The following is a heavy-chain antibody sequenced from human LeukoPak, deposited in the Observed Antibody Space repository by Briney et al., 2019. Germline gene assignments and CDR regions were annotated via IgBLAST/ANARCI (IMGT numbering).Heavy chain of an antibody. D-gene: IGHD3-22*01. CDR2: ISVYNGDT. CDR3: ARAGFYYDNSGSYSYYFDY. V-gene: IGHV1-18*04. Sequence: ASVKVSCKASGYTFVSYGITWVRQAPGQGLEWMGWISVYNGDTKYAQNLQGRVTLTTDTSTSTAYMELRSLRSDDTAVYYCARAGFYYDNSGSYSYYFDYWGQGTLVTVSS. CDR1: GYTFVSYG. J-gene: IGHJ4*02.